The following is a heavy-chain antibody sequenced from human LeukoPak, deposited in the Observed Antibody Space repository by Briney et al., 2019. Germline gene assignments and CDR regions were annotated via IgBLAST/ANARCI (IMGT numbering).Heavy chain of an antibody. CDR3: TREQVVGDFDY. J-gene: IGHJ4*02. Sequence: PGGSLRLSCAASVFTFDDSAVHWVRQASGKGLEWVGRIRSRANRYAAAYAASVKGRFTLSRDDSKNTAYLQMNSLTTEDTAVYYCTREQVVGDFDYWGQGTLVTVSS. CDR1: VFTFDDSA. D-gene: IGHD6-6*01. V-gene: IGHV3-73*01. CDR2: IRSRANRYAA.